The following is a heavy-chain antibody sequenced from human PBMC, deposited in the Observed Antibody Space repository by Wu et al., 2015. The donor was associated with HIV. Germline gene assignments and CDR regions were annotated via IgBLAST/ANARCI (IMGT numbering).Heavy chain of an antibody. CDR3: AREGYFGLGSYYKGWFDP. D-gene: IGHD3-10*01. V-gene: IGHV1-46*03. J-gene: IGHJ5*02. CDR2: INPSGGST. CDR1: GYTFTSNY. Sequence: QVQLVQSGAEVKKPGASVKVSCKASGYTFTSNYIHWVRQAPGQGLEWMGMINPSGGSTNYAQEFQGRVTLTRDTSTSTVYMELSSLRSEDTAVYYCAREGYFGLGSYYKGWFDPGAREPWSPSPQ.